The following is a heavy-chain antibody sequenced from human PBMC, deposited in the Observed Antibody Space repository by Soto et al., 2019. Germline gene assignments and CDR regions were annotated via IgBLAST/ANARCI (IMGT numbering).Heavy chain of an antibody. D-gene: IGHD6-13*01. Sequence: PSETLSLTCTVSGVSVSSGGFYWSWIRQPPGQALEWIGYIYYSGTTKYNPSLRSRVTISVDTSKNQFSLKLSSVTAADTAVYYCARGQAAAGRGGYYYYYGMDVWGQGTTVTVSS. V-gene: IGHV4-61*08. J-gene: IGHJ6*02. CDR3: ARGQAAAGRGGYYYYYGMDV. CDR2: IYYSGTT. CDR1: GVSVSSGGFY.